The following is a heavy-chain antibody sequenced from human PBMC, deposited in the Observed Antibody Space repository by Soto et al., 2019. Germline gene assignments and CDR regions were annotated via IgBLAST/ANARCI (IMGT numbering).Heavy chain of an antibody. J-gene: IGHJ4*02. CDR3: ARDKEMATITEFVY. D-gene: IGHD5-12*01. V-gene: IGHV1-69*06. Sequence: QVQLVQSGTEVKKPGSSVKVSCKASGGTFSSYAISWVRQAPGQGLEWMGGIIPMFNTTNYAQRFQGRVTITAHKSTSTAYMELNSLSSEDTAVSYFARDKEMATITEFVYWGQGNLVTVSS. CDR2: IIPMFNTT. CDR1: GGTFSSYA.